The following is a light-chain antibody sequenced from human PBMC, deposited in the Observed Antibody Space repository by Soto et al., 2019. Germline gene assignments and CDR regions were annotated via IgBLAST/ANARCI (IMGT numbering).Light chain of an antibody. Sequence: DIVMTQSPDSLAVSLGERATINCKSSQSLFYSYNNKNFLAWYQQKPGQPPKLLIYWASTRESGVPDRFSGSGSGTDFTLTINTLQAEDVAVYYCQQYYRTPLTFGGGTKVEIK. J-gene: IGKJ4*01. V-gene: IGKV4-1*01. CDR3: QQYYRTPLT. CDR1: QSLFYSYNNKNF. CDR2: WAS.